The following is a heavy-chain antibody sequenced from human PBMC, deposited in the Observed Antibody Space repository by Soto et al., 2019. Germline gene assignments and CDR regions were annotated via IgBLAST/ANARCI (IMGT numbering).Heavy chain of an antibody. CDR1: GGSFSAYY. CDR2: IIHSEST. CDR3: ARQRPTAGRWEFANYSGMDV. J-gene: IGHJ6*02. Sequence: SETLSLTCAVYGGSFSAYYWSWVRKPPGKGLEWIGEIIHSESTKYNPSLKSRVTISVDTSKNQFSLKLSSVTAADTAVYYCARQRPTAGRWEFANYSGMDVRGQGTPGTVS. D-gene: IGHD1-26*01. V-gene: IGHV4-34*12.